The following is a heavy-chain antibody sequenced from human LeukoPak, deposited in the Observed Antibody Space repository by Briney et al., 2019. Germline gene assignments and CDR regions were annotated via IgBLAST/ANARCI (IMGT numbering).Heavy chain of an antibody. CDR3: ARGPIVVVVAAWFDP. CDR2: IYYSGST. D-gene: IGHD2-15*01. CDR1: GGSISSSSYY. J-gene: IGHJ5*02. V-gene: IGHV4-39*07. Sequence: SETPSLTCTVSGGSISSSSYYWGWIRQPPGKGLEWIGSIYYSGSTYYNPSLKSRVTISVDTSKNQFSLKLSSVTAADTAVYYCARGPIVVVVAAWFDPWGQGTLVTVSS.